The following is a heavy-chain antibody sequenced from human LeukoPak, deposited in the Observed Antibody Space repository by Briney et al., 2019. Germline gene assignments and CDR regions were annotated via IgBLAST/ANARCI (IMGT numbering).Heavy chain of an antibody. J-gene: IGHJ6*02. CDR1: GITLSSYA. CDR3: ARHFSTYSYGLDV. CDR2: ISSGGTDE. V-gene: IGHV3-30*01. D-gene: IGHD3-3*02. Sequence: PGRSLRLSCAASGITLSSYAMHWVRQAPGKGLEWVSLISSGGTDEYYADSVKGRFTISRDNSKNTLYLQLNSLRGEDTAVYYCARHFSTYSYGLDVWGQGTTVTVSS.